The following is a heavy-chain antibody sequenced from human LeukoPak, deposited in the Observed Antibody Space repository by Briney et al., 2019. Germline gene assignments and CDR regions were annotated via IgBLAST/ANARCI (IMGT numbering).Heavy chain of an antibody. V-gene: IGHV3-48*01. CDR1: GFTFSSYS. CDR3: ARRYSSSWYAGRDAFDI. Sequence: GGSLRLSCAASGFTFSSYSMNWVRQAPGKGLEWVSYISSSSSTIYYADSVKGRFTISRDNAKNSLYLQMNSLRAEDTAVYYCARRYSSSWYAGRDAFDIWGQGTMVTVSS. J-gene: IGHJ3*02. CDR2: ISSSSSTI. D-gene: IGHD6-13*01.